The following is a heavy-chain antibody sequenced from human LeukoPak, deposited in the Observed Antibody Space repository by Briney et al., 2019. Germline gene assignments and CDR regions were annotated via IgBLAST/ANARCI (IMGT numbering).Heavy chain of an antibody. V-gene: IGHV3-53*05. CDR2: FYSGGTT. CDR1: GFTVSTNY. Sequence: QSGGSLRLSCAASGFTVSTNYMSWVRQAPGKGLEWVSIFYSGGTTYYADSVKGRFTISRGNSKNTMYVQMNSLRAEDTAVYYCAKVGEYYYDSSGYYSAFDIWDQGTMVTVSS. J-gene: IGHJ3*02. D-gene: IGHD3-22*01. CDR3: AKVGEYYYDSSGYYSAFDI.